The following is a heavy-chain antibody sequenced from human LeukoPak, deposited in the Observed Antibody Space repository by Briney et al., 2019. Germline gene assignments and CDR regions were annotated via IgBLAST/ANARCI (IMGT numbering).Heavy chain of an antibody. D-gene: IGHD2-21*01. CDR2: ISAYNGNT. Sequence: GASVKVSCKASGYTFTSCGISWVRQAPGQGLEWMGWISAYNGNTNYAQKLQGRVTMTTDTSTSTAYMELRSLRSDDTAVYYCARDSLHIVVVIAVPFDYWGQGTLVTVSS. J-gene: IGHJ4*02. CDR3: ARDSLHIVVVIAVPFDY. CDR1: GYTFTSCG. V-gene: IGHV1-18*01.